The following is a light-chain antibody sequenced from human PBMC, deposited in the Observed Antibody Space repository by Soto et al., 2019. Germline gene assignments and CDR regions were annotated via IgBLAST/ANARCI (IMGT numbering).Light chain of an antibody. CDR1: QSISNY. V-gene: IGKV1-39*01. Sequence: DIQMPQSPSSLSASVGDRVTITCRASQSISNYLNWYQQRPGKAPKLLIYAASTLQSGVPSRFSGSGTGSDFTLTISSLEPEDFATFYCQQTYTTPRTFGQGTKV. J-gene: IGKJ1*01. CDR3: QQTYTTPRT. CDR2: AAS.